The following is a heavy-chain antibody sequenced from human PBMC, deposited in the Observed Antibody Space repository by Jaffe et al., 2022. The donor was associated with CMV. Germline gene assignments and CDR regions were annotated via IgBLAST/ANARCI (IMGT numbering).Heavy chain of an antibody. J-gene: IGHJ4*02. CDR1: GFTFSNAW. CDR2: IKSKTDGGTT. D-gene: IGHD6-19*01. V-gene: IGHV3-15*01. Sequence: EVQLVESGGGLVKPGGSLRLSCAASGFTFSNAWMSWVRQAPGKGLEWVGRIKSKTDGGTTDYAAPVKGRFTISRDDSKNTLYLQMNSLKTEDTAVYYCTTDWPGYSSGWADYWGQGTLVTVSS. CDR3: TTDWPGYSSGWADY.